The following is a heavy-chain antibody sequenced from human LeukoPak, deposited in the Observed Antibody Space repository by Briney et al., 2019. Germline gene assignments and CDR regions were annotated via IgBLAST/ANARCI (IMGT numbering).Heavy chain of an antibody. V-gene: IGHV4-38-2*02. Sequence: PSETLSLTCTVPGYSISSGYYWGWIRQPPGKGLEWIGSIFHSGSTYYNPSLKSRVTISVDTSKNQFSLKLSSVTAADTAVYYCARVAARFSYYHYYMDVWGKGTTVTVSS. D-gene: IGHD6-6*01. CDR3: ARVAARFSYYHYYMDV. CDR2: IFHSGST. CDR1: GYSISSGYY. J-gene: IGHJ6*03.